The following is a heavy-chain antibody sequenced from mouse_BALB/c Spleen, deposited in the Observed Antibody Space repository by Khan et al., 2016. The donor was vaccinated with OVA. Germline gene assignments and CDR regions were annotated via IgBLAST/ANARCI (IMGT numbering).Heavy chain of an antibody. CDR2: IWAGGDT. V-gene: IGHV2-9*02. D-gene: IGHD2-3*01. CDR3: SRFYDGYYYTVDY. CDR1: GFSLTTYG. J-gene: IGHJ4*01. Sequence: VELVESGPGLVAPSQSLSITCTVSGFSLTTYGVHWVRQPPGKGLEWLGVIWAGGDTNYNSALMSRLSISKDNSKSQVFLKMNSLQTDDTAMYYCSRFYDGYYYTVDYLGPGTSVTVSS.